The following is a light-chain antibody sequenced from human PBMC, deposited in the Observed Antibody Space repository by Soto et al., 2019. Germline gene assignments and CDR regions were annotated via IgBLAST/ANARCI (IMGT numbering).Light chain of an antibody. Sequence: EMVMTQSPATLSVSPGERATLSCRASQSVSSYLAWYQQKPGQPPRLLIYVASTRAAGIPARFSGSESGTEFTLTINSLQSEDFAVYYCQQYKDWPPRFGQGTKVEIK. CDR1: QSVSSY. CDR2: VAS. CDR3: QQYKDWPPR. V-gene: IGKV3-15*01. J-gene: IGKJ1*01.